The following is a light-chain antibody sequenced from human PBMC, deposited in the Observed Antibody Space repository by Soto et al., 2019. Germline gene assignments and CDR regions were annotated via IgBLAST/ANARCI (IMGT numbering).Light chain of an antibody. CDR1: QIINTW. Sequence: DIQMTQSPSSLSASVGDRVTITCRASQIINTWLAWYQQKPGKAPKLVIYRASNLVNGVPSRLSGSGSGTEFTLTISSLQPDDFSIYYCQQYETYSGTFGPGTKVDL. CDR2: RAS. V-gene: IGKV1-5*03. J-gene: IGKJ3*01. CDR3: QQYETYSGT.